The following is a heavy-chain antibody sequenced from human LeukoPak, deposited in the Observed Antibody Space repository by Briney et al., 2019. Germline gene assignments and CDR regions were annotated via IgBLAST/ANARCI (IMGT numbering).Heavy chain of an antibody. J-gene: IGHJ6*02. CDR3: ASVAAAGYYYYGMDV. D-gene: IGHD6-13*01. CDR1: GYTFTNYG. CDR2: ISAYNGNT. Sequence: ASVTVSFKASGYTFTNYGISWVRQAPGQGLEWMGWISAYNGNTNYAQKLQGRVTMTTDTSTSTAYMELRSLRSDDTAVYYCASVAAAGYYYYGMDVWGQGTTVTVSS. V-gene: IGHV1-18*01.